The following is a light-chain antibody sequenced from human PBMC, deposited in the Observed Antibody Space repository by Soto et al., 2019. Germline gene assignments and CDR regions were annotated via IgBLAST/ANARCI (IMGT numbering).Light chain of an antibody. CDR1: QFISSW. CDR2: KAS. J-gene: IGKJ1*01. CDR3: QQSYSTPPT. Sequence: DIQMTQSPSTLSASVGDRVTITCRASQFISSWVAWYQKKPGKAPKLLINKASTLESGVPSRFSGSGSGTDFTLTISSLQPEDFATYYCQQSYSTPPTFGQGTKVDIK. V-gene: IGKV1-5*03.